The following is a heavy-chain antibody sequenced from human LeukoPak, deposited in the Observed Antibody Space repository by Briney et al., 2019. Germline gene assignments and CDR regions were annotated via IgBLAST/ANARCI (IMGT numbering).Heavy chain of an antibody. Sequence: GGSLRLSCVASGFRFSRYEMNWVRQAPGKGLEWVSYISSGGMAIYYEDSVTGRFTISRDNAKNTLYLQMNSLRAEDTAVYYCARGRAGRYFDWWGQGTLVTVSS. J-gene: IGHJ4*02. V-gene: IGHV3-48*03. D-gene: IGHD3-10*01. CDR2: ISSGGMAI. CDR1: GFRFSRYE. CDR3: ARGRAGRYFDW.